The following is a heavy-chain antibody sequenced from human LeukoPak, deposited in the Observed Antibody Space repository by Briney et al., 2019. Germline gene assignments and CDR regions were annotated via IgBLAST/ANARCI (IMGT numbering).Heavy chain of an antibody. V-gene: IGHV4-34*01. J-gene: IGHJ4*02. D-gene: IGHD4-17*01. Sequence: GSLILSCAASGFTFSNYAMSWVRQAAGEGLEWIGEINHSGYTNDSPSLKSRVTLSIDTSRKQFSLNLRSVTVADAGTYYCTRMTTGHDYWGQGTLVTVSS. CDR3: TRMTTGHDY. CDR1: GFTFSNYA. CDR2: INHSGYT.